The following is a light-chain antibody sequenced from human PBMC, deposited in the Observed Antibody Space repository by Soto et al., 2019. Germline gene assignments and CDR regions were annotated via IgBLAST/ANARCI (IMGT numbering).Light chain of an antibody. CDR3: ASWDYSLSGVL. CDR1: SSNIGTND. CDR2: RSN. Sequence: QSVLTQPPSASGTPGQRVTISCSGSSSNIGTNDAFWYQQLPGTAPKLLIYRSNQRPSGVPDRFSGSKSGTSASLAISCLRSDDEADYYCASWDYSLSGVLFGGGTKLTVL. V-gene: IGLV1-47*01. J-gene: IGLJ2*01.